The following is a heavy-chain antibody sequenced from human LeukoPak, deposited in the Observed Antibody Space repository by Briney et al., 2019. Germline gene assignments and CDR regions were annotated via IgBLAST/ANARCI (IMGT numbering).Heavy chain of an antibody. CDR3: ASPAAAAKWKWEAFVY. CDR2: IIPIFGTA. V-gene: IGHV1-69*13. Sequence: ASVKVSCKTSGYTFTGHYIHWVRQAPGQGLEWMGGIIPIFGTANYAQKFQGRVTVTADESTSTAYMELSSLRSEDTAVYYCASPAAAAKWKWEAFVYWGQGTLVTVSS. D-gene: IGHD6-13*01. CDR1: GYTFTGHY. J-gene: IGHJ4*02.